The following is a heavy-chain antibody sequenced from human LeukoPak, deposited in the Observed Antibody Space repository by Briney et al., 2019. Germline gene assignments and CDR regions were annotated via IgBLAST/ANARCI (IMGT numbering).Heavy chain of an antibody. CDR3: AKDMTGLRDY. CDR2: INTDGTST. Sequence: GGSLRLSCAASGFTFSSYGMHWVRQAPGKGLVWVSRINTDGTSTSYADSVKGRLTIARDNAKNTLYLQMNSLRAEDTAIYYCAKDMTGLRDYWGQGTLVTVPS. D-gene: IGHD3-16*01. V-gene: IGHV3-74*01. CDR1: GFTFSSYG. J-gene: IGHJ4*02.